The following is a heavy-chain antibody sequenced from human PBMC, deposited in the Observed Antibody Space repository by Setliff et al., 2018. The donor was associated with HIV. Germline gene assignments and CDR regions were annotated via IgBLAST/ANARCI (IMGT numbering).Heavy chain of an antibody. CDR3: ASGFAFGGVIVIPYYFDY. CDR2: INSSGSI. CDR1: GGSFSGYY. D-gene: IGHD3-16*02. V-gene: IGHV4-34*01. J-gene: IGHJ4*02. Sequence: SETLSLTCAVYGGSFSGYYWSWLRQPPGKGLEWIGEINSSGSINDNPSLKSRVTISVDTSKNQFSLKLNSVTAADTAVYYCASGFAFGGVIVIPYYFDYWGQGTLVTVSS.